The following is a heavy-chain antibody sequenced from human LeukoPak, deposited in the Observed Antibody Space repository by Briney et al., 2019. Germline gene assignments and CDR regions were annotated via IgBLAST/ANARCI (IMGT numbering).Heavy chain of an antibody. Sequence: SETLSLTCTVSGGSISSSSYYWGWIRQPPGKGLEWIGSIYYSGSTYYSPSLKSRVTISVDTSKNQFSLKLSSVTAADTAVYYCARHYSSSWYTISQYFQHWGQGTLVTVSS. CDR3: ARHYSSSWYTISQYFQH. D-gene: IGHD6-13*01. J-gene: IGHJ1*01. CDR1: GGSISSSSYY. V-gene: IGHV4-39*01. CDR2: IYYSGST.